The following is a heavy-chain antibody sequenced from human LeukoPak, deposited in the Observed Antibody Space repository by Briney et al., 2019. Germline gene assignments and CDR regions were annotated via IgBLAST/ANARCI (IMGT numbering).Heavy chain of an antibody. D-gene: IGHD5-18*01. J-gene: IGHJ4*02. Sequence: KVSCKGSGYSFTSYWIAWVRQMPGKGLEWMGIIYPGDSDTRYSPSFQGQVTISADRSISTAYLQWSSLTASDTAMYYCARSYGNSWFNWGQGTLVTVSS. V-gene: IGHV5-51*01. CDR1: GYSFTSYW. CDR2: IYPGDSDT. CDR3: ARSYGNSWFN.